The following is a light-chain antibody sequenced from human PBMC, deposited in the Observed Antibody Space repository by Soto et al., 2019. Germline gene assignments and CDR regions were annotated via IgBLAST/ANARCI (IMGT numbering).Light chain of an antibody. Sequence: EIVLTQSPGTLSLSPGERATLSCRASQNFGNTFLAWYQQKPGQAPRLLIYGASSRATGIPDRFSGSGSETDFTITISRLEPEDFAVYYCQQYGSSPYTFGQGTKLEIK. J-gene: IGKJ2*01. CDR2: GAS. CDR3: QQYGSSPYT. CDR1: QNFGNTF. V-gene: IGKV3-20*01.